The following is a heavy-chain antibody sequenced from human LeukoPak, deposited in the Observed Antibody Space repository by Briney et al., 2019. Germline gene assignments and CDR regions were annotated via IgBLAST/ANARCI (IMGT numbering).Heavy chain of an antibody. D-gene: IGHD1-26*01. J-gene: IGHJ4*02. CDR1: GGSISSSNW. CDR2: IYYSRST. V-gene: IGHV4-4*02. CDR3: AREGGSYDY. Sequence: PSGTLSLACAVSGGSISSSNWWSWVRQPPGKGLEWIGSIYYSRSTYYNPSLKSRVTISVDTSKNQFSLKLSSVTAADTAVYYCAREGGSYDYWGQGTLVTVSS.